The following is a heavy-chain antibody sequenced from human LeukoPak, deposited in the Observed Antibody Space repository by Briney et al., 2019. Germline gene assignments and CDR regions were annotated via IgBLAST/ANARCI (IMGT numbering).Heavy chain of an antibody. Sequence: KPGGSLRLSCAASGFTFSRYSMNWVRQAPGKGLEWVASISSTSTFIYSADSVKGRFTISRDTAKNSLFLQTNSLRAEDTAIYYCARDYFDSSDYPQTYYYYYMDVWGKGTTVTVSS. CDR1: GFTFSRYS. V-gene: IGHV3-21*01. D-gene: IGHD3-22*01. J-gene: IGHJ6*03. CDR2: ISSTSTFI. CDR3: ARDYFDSSDYPQTYYYYYMDV.